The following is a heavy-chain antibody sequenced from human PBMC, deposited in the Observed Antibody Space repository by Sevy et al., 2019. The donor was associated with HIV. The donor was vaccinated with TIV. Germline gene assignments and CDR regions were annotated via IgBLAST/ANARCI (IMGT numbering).Heavy chain of an antibody. CDR3: AKDSXSSPXXXDX. Sequence: GGSLRLSXAASXXXXSSYAMGWXXXXPGRGLEWVSGISGSGDTTYYADSVKGRFTISRDNSKNTLFLQMNSLRVEDTAVYSCAKDSXSSPXXXDXXXQGTLVXVSS. V-gene: IGHV3-23*01. CDR1: XXXXSSYA. J-gene: IGHJ4*02. CDR2: ISGSGDTT.